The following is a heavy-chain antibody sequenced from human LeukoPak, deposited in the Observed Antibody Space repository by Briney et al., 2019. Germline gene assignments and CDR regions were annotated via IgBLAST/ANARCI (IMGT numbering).Heavy chain of an antibody. Sequence: GGSLRLSCEASGLTFSNYWMSWVRQAPGKGLEWVANIKRDGSEEYFVDSVKGRFTISRDNAKNSMFLQMNSLRAEDTALYYCVRDGNSGWHFDHWGLGTLVAVS. CDR2: IKRDGSEE. CDR3: VRDGNSGWHFDH. J-gene: IGHJ4*02. D-gene: IGHD6-19*01. V-gene: IGHV3-7*03. CDR1: GLTFSNYW.